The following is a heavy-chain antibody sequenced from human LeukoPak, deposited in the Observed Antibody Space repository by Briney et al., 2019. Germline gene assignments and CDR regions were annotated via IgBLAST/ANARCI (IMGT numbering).Heavy chain of an antibody. D-gene: IGHD5-24*01. Sequence: SVKVSRKASGGTLSSYATCWGPPAPGQGLEWVGGIIPIFGITNSVQKFRSGVTITADAFPSTACMYLSSLRSEDTAVYYCAKDGYNLDYYYYMDGWGKGTTVTVSS. V-gene: IGHV1-69*01. CDR3: AKDGYNLDYYYYMDG. J-gene: IGHJ6*03. CDR2: IIPIFGIT. CDR1: GGTLSSYA.